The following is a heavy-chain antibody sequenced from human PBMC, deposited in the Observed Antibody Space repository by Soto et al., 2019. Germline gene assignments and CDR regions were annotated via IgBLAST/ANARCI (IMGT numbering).Heavy chain of an antibody. CDR1: GYTFTSYD. D-gene: IGHD3-10*01. CDR3: ARVPGEDGSGSYYWYEYYYYYMGV. V-gene: IGHV1-8*01. Sequence: QVQLVQSGAEVKKPGASVKVSCKSSGYTFTSYDINWVRQATGQGLEWIGWMNPNSGNTGYAQKYQGRVTMTRNTSKRTADMEVRSLRSEVTAVYFCARVPGEDGSGSYYWYEYYYYYMGVWGKGTPVTVSS. J-gene: IGHJ6*03. CDR2: MNPNSGNT.